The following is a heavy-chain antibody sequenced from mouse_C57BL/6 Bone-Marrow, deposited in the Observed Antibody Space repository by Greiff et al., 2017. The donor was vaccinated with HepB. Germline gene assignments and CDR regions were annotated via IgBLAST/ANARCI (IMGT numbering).Heavy chain of an antibody. V-gene: IGHV1-82*01. CDR1: GYAFSSSW. CDR3: ARGGWLLRNYYAMDY. J-gene: IGHJ4*01. CDR2: IYPGDGDT. D-gene: IGHD2-3*01. Sequence: QVQLKQSGPELVKPGASVKISCKASGYAFSSSWMNWVKQRPGKGLEWIGRIYPGDGDTNYNGKFKGKATLTADKSSSTAYMQLSSLTSEDSAVYFCARGGWLLRNYYAMDYWGQGTSVTVSS.